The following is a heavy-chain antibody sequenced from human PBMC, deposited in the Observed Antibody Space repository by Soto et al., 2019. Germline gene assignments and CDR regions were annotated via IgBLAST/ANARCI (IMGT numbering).Heavy chain of an antibody. V-gene: IGHV2-5*08. CDR3: AHVDDILTGYYYFDY. D-gene: IGHD3-9*01. Sequence: TLSLTCTVSGGSISSGDYYWSWIRQPPGKALEWLALIYWDDDKRYSPSLKSRLTITKDTSKNQVVLTMTNMDPVDTATYYCAHVDDILTGYYYFDYWGQGTLVTVSS. J-gene: IGHJ4*02. CDR1: GGSISSGDYY. CDR2: IYWDDDK.